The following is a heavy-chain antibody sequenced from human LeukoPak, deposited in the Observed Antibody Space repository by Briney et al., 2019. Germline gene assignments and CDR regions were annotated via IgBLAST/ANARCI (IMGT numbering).Heavy chain of an antibody. CDR3: AKDRIRLTTFGYYYYGMDV. CDR1: GFTFSSYG. Sequence: GGSLRLSCAASGFTFSSYGMHWVRQAPGKGLKWVAVISYDGSNKYYADSVKDRFTISRDNSENALYLQMNSLRTEDAAVYFCAKDRIRLTTFGYYYYGMDVWGQGTTVTVSS. CDR2: ISYDGSNK. J-gene: IGHJ6*02. V-gene: IGHV3-30*18. D-gene: IGHD3-16*01.